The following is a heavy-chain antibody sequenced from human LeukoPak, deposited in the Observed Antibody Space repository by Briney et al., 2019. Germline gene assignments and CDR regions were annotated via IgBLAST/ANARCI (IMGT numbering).Heavy chain of an antibody. V-gene: IGHV1-18*01. CDR1: GYTFTTYG. Sequence: GASVKVSCKASGYTFTTYGISWVRQAPGQGLEWMRWISAHNGNTNYAQNLQGRVTMTTDTSTGTAYMELRSLGSDDTAVYYCARDKLERRYNYYYYGLDVWGQGTTVTVSS. CDR2: ISAHNGNT. D-gene: IGHD1-1*01. CDR3: ARDKLERRYNYYYYGLDV. J-gene: IGHJ6*02.